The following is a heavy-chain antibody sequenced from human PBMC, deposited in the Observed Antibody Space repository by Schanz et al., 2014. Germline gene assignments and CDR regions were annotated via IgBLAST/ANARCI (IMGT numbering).Heavy chain of an antibody. CDR2: ISSDGNQQ. J-gene: IGHJ4*02. CDR1: GFTFSNYA. Sequence: QVQLVESGGGVVRPGGSLRLSCAGSGFTFSNYAIHWVRQAPGKGLEWVGVISSDGNQQYYVDSVRGRFTMSRDNSKNTVYLRMNGPRIEDTALYYCAREYSSYGTVYYWGQGTLVTVSS. V-gene: IGHV3-30*04. D-gene: IGHD5-12*01. CDR3: AREYSSYGTVYY.